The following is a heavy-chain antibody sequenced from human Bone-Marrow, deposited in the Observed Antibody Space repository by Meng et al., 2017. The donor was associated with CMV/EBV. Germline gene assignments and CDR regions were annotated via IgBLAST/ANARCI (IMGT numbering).Heavy chain of an antibody. J-gene: IGHJ3*02. CDR2: IKPDGSEI. V-gene: IGHV3-7*01. Sequence: GESLKISCGDSGFTFSIHWMSWVRQAPGKGPEWVASIKPDGSEIQYVGSLKGRFTVSRDNARKSLYLQMNSLTAEDTAVYYCASGNVFNIWGQGTLVTVSS. CDR1: GFTFSIHW. D-gene: IGHD1-1*01. CDR3: ASGNVFNI.